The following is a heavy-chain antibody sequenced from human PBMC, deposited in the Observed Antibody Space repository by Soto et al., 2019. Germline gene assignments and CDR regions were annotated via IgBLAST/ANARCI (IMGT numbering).Heavy chain of an antibody. CDR3: AKEPTMTTRSDQYYRMDV. CDR2: ISFDGSNK. D-gene: IGHD4-17*01. CDR1: GFTFSSYG. V-gene: IGHV3-30*18. Sequence: QVQLVESGGGVAQPGRSLRLSCAASGFTFSSYGMHWVRQAPGKGLEWVAVISFDGSNKYYADSVRGRFTISRDNSKNTLHLPMNSLRTEDTAVYYCAKEPTMTTRSDQYYRMDVWGQGTTVTVSS. J-gene: IGHJ6*02.